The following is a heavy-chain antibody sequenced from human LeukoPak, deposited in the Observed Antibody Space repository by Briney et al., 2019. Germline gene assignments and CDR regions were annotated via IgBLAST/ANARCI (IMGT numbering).Heavy chain of an antibody. Sequence: PSETLSLTCTVSGGSISSSSYYWGWIRQPPGKGLEWIGSIYYSGSTYYNPSLKSRVTIFVDTSKNQFSLKLSSVTAADTAVYYCRIYDFWSGPIDYWGQGTLVTVSS. CDR1: GGSISSSSYY. J-gene: IGHJ4*02. V-gene: IGHV4-39*01. D-gene: IGHD3-3*01. CDR3: RIYDFWSGPIDY. CDR2: IYYSGST.